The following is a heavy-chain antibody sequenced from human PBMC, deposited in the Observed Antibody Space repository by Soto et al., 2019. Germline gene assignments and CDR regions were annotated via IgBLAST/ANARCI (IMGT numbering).Heavy chain of an antibody. CDR2: INHSGST. D-gene: IGHD6-13*01. CDR3: ARSIAAAGTFDS. V-gene: IGHV4-34*01. J-gene: IGHJ4*02. CDR1: GGSFSGYY. Sequence: SETLSLTCAVYGGSFSGYYWSWIRQPPGKGLEWIGEINHSGSTNYNPSLKSRVTISVDTSKNQFSLKLSSGTDADTAVYYGARSIAAAGTFDSWGQGTLVTVSS.